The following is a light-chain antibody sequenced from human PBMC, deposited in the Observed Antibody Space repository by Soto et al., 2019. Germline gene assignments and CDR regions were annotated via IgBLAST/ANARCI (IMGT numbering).Light chain of an antibody. CDR1: QGIRND. J-gene: IGKJ1*01. V-gene: IGKV1-17*01. CDR2: AAS. CDR3: QQYSAEWT. Sequence: DIQMTQSPSTLSASVGDRVNITCRASQGIRNDLGWYQQKPGKAPKLLIYAASSLQSGVPSRFIGSGSGTEITLSISSLQPDDFATYYCQQYSAEWTFGQGTKVDIK.